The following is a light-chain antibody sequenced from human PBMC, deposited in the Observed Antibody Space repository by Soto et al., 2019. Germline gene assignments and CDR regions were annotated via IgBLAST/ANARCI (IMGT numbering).Light chain of an antibody. Sequence: QSALTQPASVSGSPGQSITISCTGTSSDIGGYNSVSWYQQHPGKAPKLMIYDVSNRPSGVSNRFSGSKSGNTASLTISGLQDEDEADYYCSSYNSSSTLEFGGGTKLTVL. CDR2: DVS. CDR1: SSDIGGYNS. V-gene: IGLV2-14*03. CDR3: SSYNSSSTLE. J-gene: IGLJ2*01.